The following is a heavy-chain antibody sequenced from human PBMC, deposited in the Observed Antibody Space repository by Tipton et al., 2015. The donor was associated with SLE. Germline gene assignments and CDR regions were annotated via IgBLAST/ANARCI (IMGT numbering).Heavy chain of an antibody. J-gene: IGHJ4*02. V-gene: IGHV3-7*01. CDR2: IKQDGSEK. Sequence: SLRLSCAASGFTFSSYWMSWVRQAPGKGLEWVANIKQDGSEKYYVDSVEGRFTISRDNAKNSLYLQMNSLRAEDTAVYYCARREGVTSWYFDYWGQGTLVTVSS. CDR1: GFTFSSYW. D-gene: IGHD3-10*01. CDR3: ARREGVTSWYFDY.